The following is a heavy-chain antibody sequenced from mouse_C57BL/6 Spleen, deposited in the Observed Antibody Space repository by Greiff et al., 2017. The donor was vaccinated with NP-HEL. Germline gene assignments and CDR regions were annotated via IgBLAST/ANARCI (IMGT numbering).Heavy chain of an antibody. D-gene: IGHD2-5*01. CDR2: IYPGDGDT. CDR1: GYAFSSSW. CDR3: ARSPYYSNYGGFAY. Sequence: QVQLQQSGPELVKPGASVKISCKASGYAFSSSWMNWVKQRPGKGLEWIGRIYPGDGDTNYNGKFKGKATLTADKSSSTAYMQLSSLTSEDSAVYFCARSPYYSNYGGFAYWGQGTLVTVSA. V-gene: IGHV1-82*01. J-gene: IGHJ3*01.